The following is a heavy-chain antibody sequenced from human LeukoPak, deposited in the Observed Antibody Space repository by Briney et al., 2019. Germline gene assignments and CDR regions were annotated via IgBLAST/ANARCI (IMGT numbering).Heavy chain of an antibody. V-gene: IGHV1-69*04. Sequence: VASVKASCKASGGTFGSYAISWVRQAPGQGLEWMGRIIPILGIANYAQKFQGRVTITADKSTSTAYMELSSLRSEDTAVYYCASTIEADPYYFDYWGQGTLVTVSS. J-gene: IGHJ4*02. CDR3: ASTIEADPYYFDY. D-gene: IGHD2-15*01. CDR2: IIPILGIA. CDR1: GGTFGSYA.